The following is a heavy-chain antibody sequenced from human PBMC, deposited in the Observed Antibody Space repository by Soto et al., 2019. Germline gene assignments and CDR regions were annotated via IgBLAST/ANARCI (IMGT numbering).Heavy chain of an antibody. CDR1: GDSLTSSSYY. D-gene: IGHD6-13*01. Sequence: PSETLSLTCTVSGDSLTSSSYYWAWIRQAPGRGLEWIGSVYYTGSTYYSPSFEGRVAISVGTSKNEFFLTLTSVTASDTAVYFCASHSWYLGDNFFRPWGQGTLVTVSS. CDR3: ASHSWYLGDNFFRP. V-gene: IGHV4-39*01. CDR2: VYYTGST. J-gene: IGHJ5*02.